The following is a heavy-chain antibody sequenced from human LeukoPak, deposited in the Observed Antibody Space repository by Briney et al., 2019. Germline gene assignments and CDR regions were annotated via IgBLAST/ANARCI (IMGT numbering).Heavy chain of an antibody. CDR2: ISSNGGST. CDR3: ARDGLLNYFDY. V-gene: IGHV3-64*01. D-gene: IGHD2-21*01. Sequence: GGSLRLSCAASGFTFDDYAMHWVRQAPGKGLEYVSAISSNGGSTYYANSVKGRFTISRDNSKNTLYLQMGSLRAEDMAVYYCARDGLLNYFDYWGQGTLVTVSS. CDR1: GFTFDDYA. J-gene: IGHJ4*02.